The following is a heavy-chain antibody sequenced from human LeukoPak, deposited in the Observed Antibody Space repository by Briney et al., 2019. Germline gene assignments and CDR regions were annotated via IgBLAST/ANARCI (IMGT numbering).Heavy chain of an antibody. D-gene: IGHD3-22*01. CDR1: GFPFNMYW. Sequence: GGSLRLSCVASGFPFNMYWMHWVRQAPGKGLVWVSRINSDGTSTTYADSVKGRFTISRDNAKNTLYLQTNSLRVEDTAVFHCATEGTYSNGPDYWGQGTLVTVSS. V-gene: IGHV3-74*01. CDR2: INSDGTST. J-gene: IGHJ4*02. CDR3: ATEGTYSNGPDY.